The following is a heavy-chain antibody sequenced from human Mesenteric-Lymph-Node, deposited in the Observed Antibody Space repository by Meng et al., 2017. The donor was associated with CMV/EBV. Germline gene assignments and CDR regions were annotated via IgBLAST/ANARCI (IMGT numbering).Heavy chain of an antibody. CDR3: ARSRLDY. CDR2: IYYTGST. Sequence: SETLSLTCSVSGDSITGSRYYWGWIRQPPGGRLEWIGSIYYTGSTFYNPSLKGRVTISVDTSKNQFSLKLSSVTAADTAVYYCARSRLDYWGQGTLVTVSS. V-gene: IGHV4-39*07. J-gene: IGHJ4*02. CDR1: GDSITGSRYY.